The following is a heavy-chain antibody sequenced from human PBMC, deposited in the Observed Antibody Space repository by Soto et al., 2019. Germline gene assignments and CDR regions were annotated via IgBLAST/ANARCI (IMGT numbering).Heavy chain of an antibody. J-gene: IGHJ4*02. CDR3: ARIKPCGYDYFEY. V-gene: IGHV3-7*01. CDR2: IKEDGSEQ. D-gene: IGHD3-22*01. Sequence: GGSLSLSCAASGFTFNGYWMSWVRQAPGTGLEWVANIKEDGSEQDYVDSVKGRFTIYRDNAKKSLYLKMNSLRAEDTAMYYWARIKPCGYDYFEYWGLGTLVTVSS. CDR1: GFTFNGYW.